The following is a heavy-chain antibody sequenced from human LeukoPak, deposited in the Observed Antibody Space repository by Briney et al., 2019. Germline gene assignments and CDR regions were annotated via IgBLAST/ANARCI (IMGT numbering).Heavy chain of an antibody. V-gene: IGHV3-23*01. Sequence: PGGSLRLSCAASGFTFSSYAMSWVRQAPGKGLEWVSAISGSGGSTYYADSVKGRFTISRDNSKNTLYLQMNSLRAEDTAVYYCAKFFFGDFFRGGDYWGQGTLVTGSS. D-gene: IGHD3-10*01. J-gene: IGHJ4*01. CDR2: ISGSGGST. CDR3: AKFFFGDFFRGGDY. CDR1: GFTFSSYA.